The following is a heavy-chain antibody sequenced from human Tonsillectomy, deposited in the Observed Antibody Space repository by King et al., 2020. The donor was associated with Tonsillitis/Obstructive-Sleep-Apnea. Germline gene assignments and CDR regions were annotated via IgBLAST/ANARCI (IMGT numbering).Heavy chain of an antibody. J-gene: IGHJ4*02. V-gene: IGHV1-18*01. CDR1: SYTFTSYG. CDR3: ARGIRNNWNDELDFFDY. Sequence: QLVQSGAEVKKPGASVKVSCKASSYTFTSYGITWVRQAPGQGLEWMGWISAFYGNTNYAQKLQGRVTMTTDTSTSTAYMELRSLRSDDTAVYYCARGIRNNWNDELDFFDYWGQGTLVPVSS. CDR2: ISAFYGNT. D-gene: IGHD1-1*01.